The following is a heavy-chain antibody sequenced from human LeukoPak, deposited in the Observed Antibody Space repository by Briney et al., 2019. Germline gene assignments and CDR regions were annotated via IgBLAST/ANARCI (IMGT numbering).Heavy chain of an antibody. CDR2: MYSSGRN. J-gene: IGHJ4*02. Sequence: SETLSLTCSVSGVSLSSYYWSWVRQPPGKGLEWIGYMYSSGRNNYNSSLKSRVTIALDTSQNQFSLKLRSVTAADTAVYYCARAWSDGTGYFIDFWGQGILVAVSS. CDR1: GVSLSSYY. CDR3: ARAWSDGTGYFIDF. V-gene: IGHV4-59*01. D-gene: IGHD3-22*01.